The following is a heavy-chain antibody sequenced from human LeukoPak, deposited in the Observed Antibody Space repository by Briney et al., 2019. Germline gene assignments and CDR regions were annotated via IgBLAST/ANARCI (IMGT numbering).Heavy chain of an antibody. J-gene: IGHJ6*02. CDR3: ASSSTRVLLHEAGRYYYGMDV. CDR1: GYTFTGYY. CDR2: INPNSGGT. Sequence: ASVKVSCKASGYTFTGYYMHWVRQAPGQGLEWMGWINPNSGGTNYAQKFQGRVTMTRDTSISTAYMELSRLRSDDTAVYYCASSSTRVLLHEAGRYYYGMDVWGQGTTVTVSS. V-gene: IGHV1-2*02. D-gene: IGHD2-2*01.